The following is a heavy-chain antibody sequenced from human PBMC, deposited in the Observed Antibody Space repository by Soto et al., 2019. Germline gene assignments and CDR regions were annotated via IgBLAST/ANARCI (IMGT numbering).Heavy chain of an antibody. V-gene: IGHV1-18*01. CDR1: GYTFTSYG. Sequence: RASVKVSFKASGYTFTSYGISWVRQAPGQGLEWMGWISGYNFNTNYAQKLQGRVTMTTDISTSTAYMELRSLRSDDTAVYYCATLYCSSATCQLDYWGQGTLVTVSS. CDR3: ATLYCSSATCQLDY. J-gene: IGHJ4*02. CDR2: ISGYNFNT. D-gene: IGHD2-2*01.